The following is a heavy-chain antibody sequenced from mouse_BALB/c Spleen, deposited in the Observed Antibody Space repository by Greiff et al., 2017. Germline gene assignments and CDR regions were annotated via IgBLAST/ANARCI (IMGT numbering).Heavy chain of an antibody. CDR2: ISSGGSYT. CDR1: GFTFSSYT. J-gene: IGHJ2*01. D-gene: IGHD4-1*01. CDR3: TRKLGREGLDY. Sequence: DVMLVESGGGLVKPGGSLKLSCAASGFTFSSYTMSWVRQTPEKRLEWVATISSGGSYTYYPDSVKGRFTISRDNAKNTLYLQMSSLKSEDTAMYYCTRKLGREGLDYWGQGTTLTVSS. V-gene: IGHV5-6-4*01.